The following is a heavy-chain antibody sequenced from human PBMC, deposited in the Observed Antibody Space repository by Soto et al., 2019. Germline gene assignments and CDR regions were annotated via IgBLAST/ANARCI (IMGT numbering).Heavy chain of an antibody. Sequence: ETLALTCPFSGVSISSYYLIWVRKPPWKGLEWIGYIYYSGSTNYNPSLKSRVTISVDTSKNQFSLKLSSVTAADTAVYYCARMIAAAGITYYYYYGMDVWGQGTTVTVSS. CDR3: ARMIAAAGITYYYYYGMDV. CDR1: GVSISSYY. CDR2: IYYSGST. J-gene: IGHJ6*02. V-gene: IGHV4-59*01. D-gene: IGHD6-13*01.